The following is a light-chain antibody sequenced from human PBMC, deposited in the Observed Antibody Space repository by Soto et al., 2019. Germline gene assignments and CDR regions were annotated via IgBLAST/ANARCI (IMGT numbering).Light chain of an antibody. CDR1: RSAGNN. V-gene: IGKV3D-15*01. CDR2: DTS. CDR3: QHYNNLVLT. J-gene: IGKJ4*01. Sequence: IVMTQSPATLSVSLGERVTLSCRASRSAGNNLAWYQQRVGQAPRLVIFDTSTRATGIPARFSGSGSETEFTLTINSLQAEDFAVYYCQHYNNLVLTFGGGTKVEIK.